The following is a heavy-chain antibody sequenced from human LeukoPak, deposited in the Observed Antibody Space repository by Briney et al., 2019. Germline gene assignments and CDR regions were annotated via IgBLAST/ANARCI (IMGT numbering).Heavy chain of an antibody. Sequence: PSETLSLTCAVSGGSISSGGYSWSWIRQPPGKGMEWIGRIYTSGSTNYNPSLKSRVTMSVDTSKNQFSLKLSSVTAADTAVYYCAREAAAAGDFDYWGQGTLVTVSS. V-gene: IGHV4-61*02. CDR2: IYTSGST. CDR3: AREAAAAGDFDY. J-gene: IGHJ4*02. CDR1: GGSISSGGYS. D-gene: IGHD6-13*01.